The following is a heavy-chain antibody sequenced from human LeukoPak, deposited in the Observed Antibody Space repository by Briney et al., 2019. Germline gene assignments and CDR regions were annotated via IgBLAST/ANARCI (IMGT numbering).Heavy chain of an antibody. J-gene: IGHJ4*02. CDR3: ASRDYFDY. V-gene: IGHV3-48*02. Sequence: GGSLRLSCAVSGFTFSTKSMNWVRQAPGKGLEWVSCITADSGTTYYADSVKGRFTISRDNAKNSLYLQMNSLRDEDTAVYYCASRDYFDYWGQGTLVTVSS. CDR2: ITADSGTT. CDR1: GFTFSTKS.